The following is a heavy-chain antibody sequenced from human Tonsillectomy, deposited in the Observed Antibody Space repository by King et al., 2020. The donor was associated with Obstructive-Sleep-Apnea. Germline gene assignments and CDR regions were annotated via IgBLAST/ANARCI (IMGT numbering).Heavy chain of an antibody. J-gene: IGHJ6*02. CDR3: AREGIQLWLGWVYYYYGMDV. CDR1: GFTFSSYS. D-gene: IGHD5-18*01. CDR2: ISSSSSTI. V-gene: IGHV3-48*04. Sequence: VQLVESGGGLVQPGGSLRLSCAASGFTFSSYSMNWVRQAPGKGLEWVSYISSSSSTIYYADSVKGRFTISRDNAKNSLYLQMNSLRAEDTAVYYCAREGIQLWLGWVYYYYGMDVWGQGTTVTVSS.